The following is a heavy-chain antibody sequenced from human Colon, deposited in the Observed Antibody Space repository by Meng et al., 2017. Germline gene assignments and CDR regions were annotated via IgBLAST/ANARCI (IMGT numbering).Heavy chain of an antibody. CDR3: ARHISILGQRGFDY. Sequence: EPGPGLGKPSGTLSLTCAVSAGSISSSNWWSWVRQPPGKGLEWMGEFFHTGRTNYDPSLKSRVTISVDKSNNQFSLKLTSVTAADTAVYYCARHISILGQRGFDYWGQGTLVTVSS. CDR2: FFHTGRT. V-gene: IGHV4-4*02. J-gene: IGHJ4*02. D-gene: IGHD3/OR15-3a*01. CDR1: AGSISSSNW.